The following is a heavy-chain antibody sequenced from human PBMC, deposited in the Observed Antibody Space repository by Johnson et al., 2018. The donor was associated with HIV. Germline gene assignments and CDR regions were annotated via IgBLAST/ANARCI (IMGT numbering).Heavy chain of an antibody. Sequence: QVQLVESGGGVVQPGRSLRLSCAASEFTLSNYAMHWVRQAPGKGLEWVALISYDGSNKYYADSVKGRFTISRDNSKNTLYLQMNSLRAEDMSVYYCARVGPRSRDAFDIWGQGTMVTVSS. CDR3: ARVGPRSRDAFDI. CDR2: ISYDGSNK. D-gene: IGHD1-26*01. V-gene: IGHV3-30-3*01. CDR1: EFTLSNYA. J-gene: IGHJ3*02.